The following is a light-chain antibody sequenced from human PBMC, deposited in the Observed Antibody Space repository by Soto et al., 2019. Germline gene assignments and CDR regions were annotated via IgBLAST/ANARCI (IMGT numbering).Light chain of an antibody. CDR3: QQYNNWPPIT. J-gene: IGKJ5*01. CDR1: QSVSDN. CDR2: DAS. Sequence: EIVMTQSPATLSVSPGERATLSCRASQSVSDNLAWYQQKRGQAPRLLIYDASTRATGIPARFSGSGSGTEFTLPISSLQSEDFAVYYCQQYNNWPPITFGQGTRLEIK. V-gene: IGKV3D-15*01.